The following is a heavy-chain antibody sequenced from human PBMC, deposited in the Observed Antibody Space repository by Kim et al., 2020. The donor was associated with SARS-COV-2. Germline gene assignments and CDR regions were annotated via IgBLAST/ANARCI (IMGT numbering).Heavy chain of an antibody. V-gene: IGHV3-33*05. CDR1: GFTFSSYG. Sequence: GGSLRLSCAASGFTFSSYGMHWVRQAPGKGLEWVAVISYDGSNKYYADSVKGRFTISRDNSKNTLYLQMNSLRAEDTAVYYCARDSPYGSGSYDFGYWGPGTLVTVSS. CDR3: ARDSPYGSGSYDFGY. D-gene: IGHD3-10*01. CDR2: ISYDGSNK. J-gene: IGHJ4*02.